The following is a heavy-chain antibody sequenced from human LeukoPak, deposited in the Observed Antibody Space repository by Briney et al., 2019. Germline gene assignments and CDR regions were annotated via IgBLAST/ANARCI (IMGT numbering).Heavy chain of an antibody. Sequence: GGSLRLSCAASRFTVSRNYMSWVRQAPGKGLEWVSVVYSSGSVSYADSVKGRFTISRDSSKNTVNLQMNSLRLEDTAVYYCAGGATVVTLDDWGQGNLVTVSS. J-gene: IGHJ4*02. D-gene: IGHD4-23*01. CDR1: RFTVSRNY. V-gene: IGHV3-66*02. CDR3: AGGATVVTLDD. CDR2: VYSSGSV.